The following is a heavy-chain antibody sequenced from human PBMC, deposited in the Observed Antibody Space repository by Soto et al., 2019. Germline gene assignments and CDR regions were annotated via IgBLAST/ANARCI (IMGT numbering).Heavy chain of an antibody. V-gene: IGHV4-59*01. Sequence: PSETLSLTCAVSGGSMSSYYWSWIRQPPGKGLEWIGYIYYSGSTNYNPSLKSRVTISVDTSKNQFSLKLSSVTAADTAVYYCARVGARGGLRLRYFDWLSHFDYWGQGTLVTVSS. CDR1: GGSMSSYY. J-gene: IGHJ4*02. CDR2: IYYSGST. D-gene: IGHD3-9*01. CDR3: ARVGARGGLRLRYFDWLSHFDY.